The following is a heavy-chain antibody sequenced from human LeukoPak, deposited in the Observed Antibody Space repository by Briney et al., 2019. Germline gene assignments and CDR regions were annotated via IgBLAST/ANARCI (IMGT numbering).Heavy chain of an antibody. J-gene: IGHJ6*03. CDR2: ISYDGSNK. CDR3: ARTPPPIFGVASDYYMDV. D-gene: IGHD3-3*01. V-gene: IGHV3-30-3*01. CDR1: GFTFRSYA. Sequence: GRSLRLSCAASGFTFRSYAMHWVRQAPGKGLEWVAVISYDGSNKYYADSVKGRFTISRDNSKNTLYLQMNSLRAEDTAVYYCARTPPPIFGVASDYYMDVWGKGTTVTVSS.